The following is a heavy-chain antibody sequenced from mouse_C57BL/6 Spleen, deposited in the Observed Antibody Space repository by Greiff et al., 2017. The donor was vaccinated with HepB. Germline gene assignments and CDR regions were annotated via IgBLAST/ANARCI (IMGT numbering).Heavy chain of an antibody. CDR2: IYPGDGDT. CDR3: ASYSNYEMVYFDY. J-gene: IGHJ2*01. V-gene: IGHV1-80*01. Sequence: VQLQQSGAELVKPGASVKISCKASGYAFSSYWMNWVKQRPGKGLEWIGQIYPGDGDTNYNGKFKGKATLTADKSSSTAYMQLSSLTSEDSAVYFCASYSNYEMVYFDYWGQGTTLTVSS. D-gene: IGHD2-5*01. CDR1: GYAFSSYW.